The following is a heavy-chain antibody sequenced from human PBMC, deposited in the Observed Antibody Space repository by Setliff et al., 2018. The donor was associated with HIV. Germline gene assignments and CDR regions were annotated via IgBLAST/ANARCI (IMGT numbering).Heavy chain of an antibody. CDR1: GYTFTNYF. J-gene: IGHJ4*01. V-gene: IGHV1-46*01. Sequence: GASVKVSCKASGYTFTNYFVHWVRQPPGQGLVWMGMINPNGGQRSFPQKLQGRITVATATSTATSTRTVYMEFSSLRSEDTAVYYGAREAPDDRFDHWGHGALVTVSS. D-gene: IGHD1-1*01. CDR3: AREAPDDRFDH. CDR2: INPNGGQR.